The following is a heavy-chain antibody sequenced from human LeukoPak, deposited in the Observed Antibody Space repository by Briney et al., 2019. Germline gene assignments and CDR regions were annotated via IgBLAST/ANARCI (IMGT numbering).Heavy chain of an antibody. V-gene: IGHV4-59*01. D-gene: IGHD3-16*01. CDR2: ISYSGST. J-gene: IGHJ4*02. CDR1: GDSISGYH. Sequence: SETLSLTCTVSGDSISGYHWSWIRQPPGKGLEWMGYISYSGSTKYNPSLKSRVIISVDTSKNQFSLNLSSLTAADTAVYYCARVGRGDHTWGSYSFDYWGQGTLVTVSS. CDR3: ARVGRGDHTWGSYSFDY.